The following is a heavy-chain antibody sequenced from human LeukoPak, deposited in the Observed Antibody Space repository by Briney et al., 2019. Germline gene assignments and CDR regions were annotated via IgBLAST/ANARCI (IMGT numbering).Heavy chain of an antibody. Sequence: GASVNVSCKASGYTFTGYYMHWVRQAPGQGLEWMGWINPNSGGTNYAQKFQGRVTMTRDTSISTAYMELSRLRSDDTAVYYCARDGASGGNSPDYWGQGTLVTVSS. J-gene: IGHJ4*02. CDR1: GYTFTGYY. V-gene: IGHV1-2*02. CDR2: INPNSGGT. CDR3: ARDGASGGNSPDY. D-gene: IGHD4-23*01.